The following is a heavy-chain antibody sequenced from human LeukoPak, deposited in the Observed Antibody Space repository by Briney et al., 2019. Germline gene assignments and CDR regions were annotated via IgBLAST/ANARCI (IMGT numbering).Heavy chain of an antibody. V-gene: IGHV3-30*04. J-gene: IGHJ4*02. Sequence: GGSLRLSCAASGFNFGAYAMHWVRQSPGKGLDWVALISYDGSNQWYAGSVKGRFTVSRDSSKNTLYLQMNSLRVEDTAVYYCARGHPHGWELYLDYWGQGTLVTVSS. CDR3: ARGHPHGWELYLDY. D-gene: IGHD4-23*01. CDR1: GFNFGAYA. CDR2: ISYDGSNQ.